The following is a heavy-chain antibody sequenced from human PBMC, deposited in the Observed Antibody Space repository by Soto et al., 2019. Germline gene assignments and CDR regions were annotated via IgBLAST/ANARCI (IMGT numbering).Heavy chain of an antibody. CDR1: GGSFSGYY. J-gene: IGHJ4*02. V-gene: IGHV4-34*01. CDR2: INHSGST. Sequence: QVQLQQWGAGLLKPSETLSLTCAVYGGSFSGYYWSWIRQPPGKGLEWIGEINHSGSTNYNPSLKSRVTISVDTSKNQFSLKLSSVTAADTAVYYCARDYYDSSGYYDDWGQGTLVIVSS. D-gene: IGHD3-22*01. CDR3: ARDYYDSSGYYDD.